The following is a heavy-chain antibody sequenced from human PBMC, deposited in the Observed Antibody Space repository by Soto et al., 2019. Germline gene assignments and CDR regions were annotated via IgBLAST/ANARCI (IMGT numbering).Heavy chain of an antibody. CDR3: ACSESGYSYGLRI. CDR1: GCTVRNNY. D-gene: IGHD5-18*01. V-gene: IGHV3-53*01. J-gene: IGHJ4*02. Sequence: VGSLRLSCASSGCTVRNNYMSCVRQSPGKGLEWVSVFYSGGSSNYADSVKGRFTISRDSSKNTLYLQMNSLRAEDTAVYYCACSESGYSYGLRIWGQGILVIVS. CDR2: FYSGGSS.